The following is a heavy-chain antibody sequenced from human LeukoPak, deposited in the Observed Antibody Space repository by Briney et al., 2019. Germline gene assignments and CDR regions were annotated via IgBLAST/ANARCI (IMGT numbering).Heavy chain of an antibody. Sequence: PGGSLRLSCAASGFTFSSYAMSWVRQAPGKGLEWVSAISGSGGSTYYADSVKGRFTISRDNSKNTLYLQMNSLRAEDTAVYYCAKEDYYYDSSGYVPGDYWGQGTLVTVSS. D-gene: IGHD3-22*01. J-gene: IGHJ4*02. V-gene: IGHV3-23*01. CDR3: AKEDYYYDSSGYVPGDY. CDR2: ISGSGGST. CDR1: GFTFSSYA.